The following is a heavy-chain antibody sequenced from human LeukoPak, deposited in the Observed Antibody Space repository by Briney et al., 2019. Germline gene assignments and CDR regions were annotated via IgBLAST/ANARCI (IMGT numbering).Heavy chain of an antibody. CDR1: GFTFDDYG. CDR3: ARSYCSSASCPIDY. Sequence: GGSLRLSCAASGFTFDDYGMSWVRQAPGKGLEWVSGINWNGGSTGYADSVKGRFTISRDNSKNTLYLQMNNLRSEDTAMYYCARSYCSSASCPIDYWGQGTLVTVSS. V-gene: IGHV3-20*04. J-gene: IGHJ4*02. CDR2: INWNGGST. D-gene: IGHD2-2*01.